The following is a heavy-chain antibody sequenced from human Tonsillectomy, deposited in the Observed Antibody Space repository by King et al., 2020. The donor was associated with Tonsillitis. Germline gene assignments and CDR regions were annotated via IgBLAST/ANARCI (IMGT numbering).Heavy chain of an antibody. CDR1: GFTFSGYW. CDR2: TKQDGSGK. V-gene: IGHV3-7*01. Sequence: VQLVESGGGLVQRGGSLRLSCAASGFTFSGYWMNWVRQAPGKGLEWVASTKQDGSGKYYVDTVKGRFTISRDNAKNSLFLQMNSLRAEDTAVYYCARSKYYSDSSDYWGQGTLVTVSS. CDR3: ARSKYYSDSSDY. J-gene: IGHJ4*02. D-gene: IGHD3-22*01.